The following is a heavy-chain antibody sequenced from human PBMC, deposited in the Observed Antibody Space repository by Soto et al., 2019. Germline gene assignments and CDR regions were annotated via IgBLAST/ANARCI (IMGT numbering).Heavy chain of an antibody. Sequence: SETLSLTCTVSGGSISSYYWSWIRQPPGKGLDWIVYIYYSGSTNYNFSLKSRVTISVDTSKDQFSLKLSSVTVADTAVYYCARSGNYYGSGSYYIITPFDYWGQGTLVTVSS. D-gene: IGHD3-10*01. J-gene: IGHJ4*02. CDR2: IYYSGST. V-gene: IGHV4-59*01. CDR3: ARSGNYYGSGSYYIITPFDY. CDR1: GGSISSYY.